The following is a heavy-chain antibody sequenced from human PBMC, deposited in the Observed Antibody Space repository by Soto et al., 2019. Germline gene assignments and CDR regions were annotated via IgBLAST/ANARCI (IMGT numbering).Heavy chain of an antibody. J-gene: IGHJ1*01. CDR2: IYSGGST. CDR1: GFTVSSNY. D-gene: IGHD2-2*01. CDR3: ARDGRYCSSTSCYAEYFQH. V-gene: IGHV3-53*01. Sequence: GGSLRLSCAASGFTVSSNYMSWVRQAPGKGLEWVSVIYSGGSTYYADSVKGRFTISRDNSKNTLYLQMNSLRAEDTAVYYCARDGRYCSSTSCYAEYFQHWGQGTLVTVSS.